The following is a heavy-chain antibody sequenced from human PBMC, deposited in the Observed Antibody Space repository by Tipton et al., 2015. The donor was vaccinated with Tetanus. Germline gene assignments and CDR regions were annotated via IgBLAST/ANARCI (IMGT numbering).Heavy chain of an antibody. V-gene: IGHV3-72*01. CDR3: ARGNSSSAYGLDV. J-gene: IGHJ6*02. CDR2: IRNKANSYTT. Sequence: CAASGFTFSDHYMDWVRQAPGKGLEWVGRIRNKANSYTTEYAASVRGRFTISRDDSKNSLYLQMNSLKTEDPAVYYCARGNSSSAYGLDVWGQGTTVTVSS. D-gene: IGHD6-6*01. CDR1: GFTFSDHY.